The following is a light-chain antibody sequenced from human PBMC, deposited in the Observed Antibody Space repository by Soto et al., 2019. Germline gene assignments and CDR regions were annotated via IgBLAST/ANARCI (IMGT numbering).Light chain of an antibody. CDR1: QSLTNNY. CDR2: GAS. CDR3: QHYGGSPQMYT. V-gene: IGKV3-20*01. Sequence: EIVLTQSPGTLSLSPGERATLSCRASQSLTNNYLAWYQQKPGQAPRLLFYGASNRATGIPYRFTGCGSGTDFTLTISRLEPEDFAVYYCQHYGGSPQMYTFGQGTKLEIK. J-gene: IGKJ2*01.